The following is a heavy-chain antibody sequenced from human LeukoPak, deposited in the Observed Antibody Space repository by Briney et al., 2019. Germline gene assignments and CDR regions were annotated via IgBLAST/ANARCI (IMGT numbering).Heavy chain of an antibody. CDR1: GGTFSSYA. Sequence: SVKVSCKASGGTFSSYAISWVRQAPGQGLEWMGGIIPIFGTANYAQKFQGRVTITADESTSTAYMELSSLRSEDTAVYYCAREKYSSSGGDAFDIWGHGTMVTVSS. D-gene: IGHD6-13*01. J-gene: IGHJ3*02. CDR2: IIPIFGTA. V-gene: IGHV1-69*01. CDR3: AREKYSSSGGDAFDI.